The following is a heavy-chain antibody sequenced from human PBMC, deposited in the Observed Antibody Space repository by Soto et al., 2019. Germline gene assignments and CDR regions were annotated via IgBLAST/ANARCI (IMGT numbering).Heavy chain of an antibody. Sequence: QVQLQQSGPGLVKPSQTLSLTCTVSGGSISNGGYYWTWIRQHPEKGLEWMGDINYSGRTYYNPSLESRGTITADTPKNRFSLNRSSVTAADTAVYYCARVTGTRGYRYGAPLDSWGQGTLVTVSS. D-gene: IGHD3-9*01. J-gene: IGHJ4*02. CDR3: ARVTGTRGYRYGAPLDS. V-gene: IGHV4-31*03. CDR1: GGSISNGGYY. CDR2: INYSGRT.